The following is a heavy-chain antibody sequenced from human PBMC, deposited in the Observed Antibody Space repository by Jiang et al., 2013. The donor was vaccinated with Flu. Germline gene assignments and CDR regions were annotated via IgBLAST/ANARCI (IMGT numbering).Heavy chain of an antibody. CDR3: ARHALGASGWHYFDD. V-gene: IGHV5-10-1*01. Sequence: VESGAEVKKPGESLRISCTASGYIFTDYWITWVRQMPGKGLEWMGRIDPRTSYTTYSPSFQGHVIISADKSITTAFLRWSSLKASDTAIYYCARHALGASGWHYFDDWGQGTLVTVPS. D-gene: IGHD6-25*01. CDR2: IDPRTSYT. CDR1: GYIFTDYW. J-gene: IGHJ4*02.